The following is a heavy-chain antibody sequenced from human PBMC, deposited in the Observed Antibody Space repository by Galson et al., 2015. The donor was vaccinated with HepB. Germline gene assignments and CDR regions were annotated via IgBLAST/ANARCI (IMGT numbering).Heavy chain of an antibody. D-gene: IGHD3-22*01. Sequence: SVKVSCKASGHTFTNYAMNWVRQAPGRGLEWLGWINTNTGNPTYAQGFTGRFVFSLDASVNTAYLQISSLKAEDSAFYYCARVTSIYYYNSSYSYYYYGMDGWGQGTTVTVSS. CDR3: ARVTSIYYYNSSYSYYYYGMDG. CDR1: GHTFTNYA. J-gene: IGHJ6*02. V-gene: IGHV7-4-1*02. CDR2: INTNTGNP.